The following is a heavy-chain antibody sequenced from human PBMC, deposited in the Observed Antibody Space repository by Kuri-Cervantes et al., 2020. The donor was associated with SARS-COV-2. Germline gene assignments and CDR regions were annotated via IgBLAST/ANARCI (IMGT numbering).Heavy chain of an antibody. CDR2: IYYSGST. V-gene: IGHV4-39*01. CDR3: SRWPSWSGSIDY. CDR1: GDSIRGSPYY. Sequence: SETLSPTCTVSGDSIRGSPYYWGWIRQPPGKGLEWIWSIYYSGSTYYNPSLKSRVTISVDTSKNQFSLKLSSVTAADTAVSYCSRWPSWSGSIDYWGQGTLVTVSS. J-gene: IGHJ4*02. D-gene: IGHD3-3*01.